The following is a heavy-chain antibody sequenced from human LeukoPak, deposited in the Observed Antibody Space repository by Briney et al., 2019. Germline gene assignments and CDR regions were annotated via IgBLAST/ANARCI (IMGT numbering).Heavy chain of an antibody. CDR1: GYTLTELS. CDR3: ATDRYCSSTSCYRLDYYGMDV. D-gene: IGHD2-2*02. J-gene: IGHJ6*02. CDR2: FDPEDGET. V-gene: IGHV1-24*01. Sequence: ASVKVSCKVSGYTLTELSMHWVRQAPGKGLEWMGGFDPEDGETIYAQKFQGRVTMTEDTSTDTAYMELSSPRSEDTAVYYCATDRYCSSTSCYRLDYYGMDVWGQGTTVTVSS.